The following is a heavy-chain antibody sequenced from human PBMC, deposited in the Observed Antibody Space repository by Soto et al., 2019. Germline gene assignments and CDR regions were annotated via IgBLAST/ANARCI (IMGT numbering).Heavy chain of an antibody. Sequence: QVQLVQSGTEVKKPGSSVKVSCKASGGTFRNYPINWVRQAPGQGLEWMGSIFPLTDIPVYAQNFQARLTISADKSTSTADMELSSLTSDDTAMYFCARGPLVVFNYFESWGQGTLVTVSS. CDR2: IFPLTDIP. V-gene: IGHV1-69*02. CDR3: ARGPLVVFNYFES. CDR1: GGTFRNYP. J-gene: IGHJ4*02.